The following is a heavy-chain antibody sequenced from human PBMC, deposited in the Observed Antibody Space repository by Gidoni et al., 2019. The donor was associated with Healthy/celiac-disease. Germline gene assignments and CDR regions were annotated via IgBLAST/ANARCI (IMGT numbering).Heavy chain of an antibody. J-gene: IGHJ3*02. Sequence: QVQLVQSGAEVKKPGASVKVSCKASGYTFTGYYMHWVRQAPGQGLEWMGWINPNSGGTNYAQKFQGRVTMTRDTSISTAYMELSRLRSDDTAVYYCARDDSYYDSSGYYYPAAFDIWGQGTMVTVSS. CDR3: ARDDSYYDSSGYYYPAAFDI. CDR2: INPNSGGT. CDR1: GYTFTGYY. D-gene: IGHD3-22*01. V-gene: IGHV1-2*02.